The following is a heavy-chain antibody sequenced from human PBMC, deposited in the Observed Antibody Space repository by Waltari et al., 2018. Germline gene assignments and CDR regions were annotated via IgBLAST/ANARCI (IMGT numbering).Heavy chain of an antibody. CDR1: GGTFSSYP. J-gene: IGHJ3*02. CDR2: IIPILGIA. CDR3: ASTGLVRDAFDI. D-gene: IGHD3-10*01. Sequence: QVQLVQSGAEVKKPGSSVNVSCKASGGTFSSYPISWVRQAPGQGLEWMGRIIPILGIANYAQKFQGRVTITADKSTSTAYMELSSLRSEDTAVYYCASTGLVRDAFDIWGQGTMVTVSS. V-gene: IGHV1-69*02.